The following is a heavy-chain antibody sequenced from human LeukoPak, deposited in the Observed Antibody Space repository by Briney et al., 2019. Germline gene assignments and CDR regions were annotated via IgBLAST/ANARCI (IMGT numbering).Heavy chain of an antibody. Sequence: SVKVSCKASGYTFTGYYMHWVRQAPGQGLEWMGWINPNSGGTNYAQKFQGRVTMTRDTSITTAYMELSSLRSDDTAVYYCARDVGEYCSSTNCYASHYWGQGTLVTVSS. V-gene: IGHV1-2*02. D-gene: IGHD2-2*01. J-gene: IGHJ4*02. CDR3: ARDVGEYCSSTNCYASHY. CDR2: INPNSGGT. CDR1: GYTFTGYY.